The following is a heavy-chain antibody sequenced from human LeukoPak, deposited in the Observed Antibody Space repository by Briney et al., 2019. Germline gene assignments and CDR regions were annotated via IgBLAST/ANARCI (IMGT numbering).Heavy chain of an antibody. D-gene: IGHD2-21*02. CDR3: ARVGDSPPYWYFDL. Sequence: GGSLRLSCAASGFTFSSYSMNWVRQAPGKGLEWVSSISSSSSYIYYADSVKGRFTISRDNARNSLYLQMNSLRAEDTAVYYCARVGDSPPYWYFDLWGRGTLVTVSS. V-gene: IGHV3-21*01. CDR2: ISSSSSYI. CDR1: GFTFSSYS. J-gene: IGHJ2*01.